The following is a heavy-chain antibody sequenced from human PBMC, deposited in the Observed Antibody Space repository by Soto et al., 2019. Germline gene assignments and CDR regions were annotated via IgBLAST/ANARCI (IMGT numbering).Heavy chain of an antibody. J-gene: IGHJ5*02. Sequence: QVQLQESGPGLVKPSETLSLTCSVSGDSISSRGYYWSWIRQRPGKGLEWLAYIHYTGSTSYNPTLKSRSTISVDTVKNQFSLTVNSVTAANTAVYYCASVYSSNWDGWWFDPWGQGTLVTVSS. V-gene: IGHV4-31*03. CDR2: IHYTGST. CDR3: ASVYSSNWDGWWFDP. CDR1: GDSISSRGYY. D-gene: IGHD1-20*01.